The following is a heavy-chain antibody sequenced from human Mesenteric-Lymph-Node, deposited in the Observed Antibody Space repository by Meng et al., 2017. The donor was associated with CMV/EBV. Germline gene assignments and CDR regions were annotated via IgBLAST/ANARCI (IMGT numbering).Heavy chain of an antibody. CDR3: ARMGPYYYGSGSPKYGMDV. V-gene: IGHV3-33*01. CDR2: IWYDGSNK. CDR1: GFSLSNYG. J-gene: IGHJ6*02. Sequence: GGSLRLSCEVSGFSLSNYGMHWVRQAPGKGLEWVAVIWYDGSNKDYADSVKGRFTISRDISKNTLFLEMNSLRAEDTAVYYCARMGPYYYGSGSPKYGMDVWGQGTTVTVSS. D-gene: IGHD3-10*01.